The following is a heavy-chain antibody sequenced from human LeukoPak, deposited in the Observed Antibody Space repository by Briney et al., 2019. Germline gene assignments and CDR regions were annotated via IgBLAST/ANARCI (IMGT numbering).Heavy chain of an antibody. CDR3: ARHSNIVRGVNFDY. CDR2: IYYTGTT. Sequence: SETLSLTCAVYGGSFSGYYWGWIRQPPGKGLEWIESIYYTGTTYYNPSLKSRVTISVDTSKNQFSLKLSSVTAADTAVYYCARHSNIVRGVNFDYWGQGTLVTVSS. D-gene: IGHD3-10*02. V-gene: IGHV4-39*01. CDR1: GGSFSGYY. J-gene: IGHJ4*02.